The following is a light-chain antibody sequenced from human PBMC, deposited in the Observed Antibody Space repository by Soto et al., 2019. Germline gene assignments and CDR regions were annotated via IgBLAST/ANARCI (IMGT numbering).Light chain of an antibody. J-gene: IGKJ5*01. V-gene: IGKV3-15*01. CDR2: GAS. Sequence: VNTHNSTTRSVPSGETAVLSCSASQSVSSNLAWYQQKPGQPPRLLIYGASTRATGIPARFSGSGSGTEFTLTITYLQSEDTAVYYCQQYHKWPPVPFGQGRRLAVK. CDR1: QSVSSN. CDR3: QQYHKWPPVP.